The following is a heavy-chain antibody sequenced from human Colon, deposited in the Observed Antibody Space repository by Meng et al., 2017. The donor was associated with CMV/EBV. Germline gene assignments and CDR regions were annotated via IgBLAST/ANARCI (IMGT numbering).Heavy chain of an antibody. CDR2: IRYDGSNK. J-gene: IGHJ4*02. CDR1: GFSFSAYG. CDR3: AKANYDFWSGYFVALDY. D-gene: IGHD3-3*01. V-gene: IGHV3-30*02. Sequence: GESLKISCAASGFSFSAYGMHWVRQAPGKGLEWVAFIRYDGSNKYYVDSVKGRFTISRDNSKNTLYLQMKSLRAEDTSMYYCAKANYDFWSGYFVALDYWGQGTLVTVSS.